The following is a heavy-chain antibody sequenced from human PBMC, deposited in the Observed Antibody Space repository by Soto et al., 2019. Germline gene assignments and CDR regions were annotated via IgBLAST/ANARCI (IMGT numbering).Heavy chain of an antibody. D-gene: IGHD2-2*01. CDR3: ARDPRFCRGSSCSITGDAYDI. J-gene: IGHJ3*02. Sequence: EVHLVESGGGLVQPGGTLRLSCTASGFIVSDTYVNWVRQAPGKGLEWVSVISNRGDTHYPDSVRGRFSLSTDLSDITVHGQMNSLGVEHTAVYYCARDPRFCRGSSCSITGDAYDIWGQGTMVTVSS. CDR2: ISNRGDT. V-gene: IGHV3-66*01. CDR1: GFIVSDTY.